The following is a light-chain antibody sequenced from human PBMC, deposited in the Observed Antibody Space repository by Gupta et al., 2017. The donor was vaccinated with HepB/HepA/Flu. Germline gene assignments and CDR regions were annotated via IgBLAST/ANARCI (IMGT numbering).Light chain of an antibody. CDR1: NLDSQR. J-gene: IGLJ2*01. CDR2: YES. Sequence: YVLTQPPSVSVAPGKTATITCRGNNLDSQRVHWYQQRPGQAPLLVIPYESDRPSGVSDRLSWYPSGNKATPHIXIXAAGEEXDDYGQVWDRRRENAIFGGGTKLTV. CDR3: QVWDRRRENAI. V-gene: IGLV3-21*04.